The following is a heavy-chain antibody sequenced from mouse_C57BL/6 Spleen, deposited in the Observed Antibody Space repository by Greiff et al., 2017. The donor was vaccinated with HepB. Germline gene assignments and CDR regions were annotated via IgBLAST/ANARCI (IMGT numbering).Heavy chain of an antibody. J-gene: IGHJ4*01. Sequence: VQLQQSGAELVRPGASVKLSCKASGYTFTDYYINWVKQRPGQGLEWIARIYPGSGNTYYNEKFKGKATLTAEKSSSTAYMQLSSLTSEDSAVYFCAREGTDPYAMDYWGQGTSVTVSS. CDR1: GYTFTDYY. D-gene: IGHD4-1*01. CDR2: IYPGSGNT. CDR3: AREGTDPYAMDY. V-gene: IGHV1-76*01.